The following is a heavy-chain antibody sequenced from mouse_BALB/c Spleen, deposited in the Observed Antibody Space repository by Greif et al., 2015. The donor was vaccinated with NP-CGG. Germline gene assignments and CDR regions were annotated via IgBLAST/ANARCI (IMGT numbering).Heavy chain of an antibody. D-gene: IGHD1-1*01. CDR1: GYTFTSYY. J-gene: IGHJ1*01. CDR3: TRGLLRYDWYFDV. Sequence: VQLQESGAELVKPGASVKLSCKASGYTFTSYYMYWVKQRPGQGLEWIGEINPSNGGTNFNEKFKSKATLTVDKSSSTAYMQLSSLTSEDSAVYYCTRGLLRYDWYFDVWGAGTTVTVSS. CDR2: INPSNGGT. V-gene: IGHV1S81*02.